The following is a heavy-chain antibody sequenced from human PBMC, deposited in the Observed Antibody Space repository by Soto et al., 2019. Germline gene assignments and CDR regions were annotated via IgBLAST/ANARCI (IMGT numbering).Heavy chain of an antibody. Sequence: SETLSLTCSVSGGSISSTIHYWGWIRQPPGKGLEWIASIYYSGSTYYNPSLKSRVTISVNTSKNQFSLKVSSMTAADTAVYYCERHTPGDPIENWGQGNLVTVSS. D-gene: IGHD2-21*01. CDR2: IYYSGST. CDR1: GGSISSTIHY. J-gene: IGHJ1*01. V-gene: IGHV4-39*01. CDR3: ERHTPGDPIEN.